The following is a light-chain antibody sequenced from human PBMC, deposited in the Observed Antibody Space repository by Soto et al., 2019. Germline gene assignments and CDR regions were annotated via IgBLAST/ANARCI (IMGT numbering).Light chain of an antibody. CDR2: EVN. CDR1: SSDVGGYNY. J-gene: IGLJ1*01. V-gene: IGLV2-14*01. CDR3: CSYTTSSTDV. Sequence: QSALTQPASVSGSPGQSIAISCTGTSSDVGGYNYVSWYQQHPGKAPKLMIYEVNNRPSGVSNRFSGSKSGNTASLTISGLQAEDEADYYCCSYTTSSTDVFGTGTKLTVL.